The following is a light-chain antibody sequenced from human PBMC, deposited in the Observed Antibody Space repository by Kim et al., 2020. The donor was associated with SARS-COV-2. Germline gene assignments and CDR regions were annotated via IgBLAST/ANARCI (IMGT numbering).Light chain of an antibody. CDR2: GAS. Sequence: VSPGEIATLSCMASQSVSSNFAWYPQKPGQAPRLLIYGASTRATGIPAMFSGSVSGTEFTLTISSLQSEEFAVYYCQQYNNWPLTFGGGTKVDIK. CDR1: QSVSSN. CDR3: QQYNNWPLT. V-gene: IGKV3-15*01. J-gene: IGKJ4*01.